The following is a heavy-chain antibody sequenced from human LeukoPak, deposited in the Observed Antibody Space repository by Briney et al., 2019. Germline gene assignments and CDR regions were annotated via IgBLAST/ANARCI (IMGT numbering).Heavy chain of an antibody. Sequence: ASVTVSCKAPGYTFTGYYMHWVRQAPGQGLERMGWIKPNSGGTNYAQKFQGRVTMTRDTSISTAYMELSRLRSDDTAVYYCARDQGWDTAMGNASGGQGPRV. CDR3: ARDQGWDTAMGNAS. CDR2: IKPNSGGT. CDR1: GYTFTGYY. D-gene: IGHD5-18*01. V-gene: IGHV1-2*02. J-gene: IGHJ4*02.